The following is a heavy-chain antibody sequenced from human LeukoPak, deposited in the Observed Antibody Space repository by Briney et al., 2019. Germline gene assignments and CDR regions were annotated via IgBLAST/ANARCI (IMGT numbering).Heavy chain of an antibody. CDR2: ISYDGTYK. Sequence: GGSLRLSCAASGFRLSSHPMLWVPPAPGKGLEWVVDISYDGTYKYYADSVNGRFTISRDNSKNTLYLHMNSLRGDDTSVYYCARNPTEGDGHYYGRDVWGQGTTVTVSS. V-gene: IGHV3-30-3*01. CDR1: GFRLSSHP. CDR3: ARNPTEGDGHYYGRDV. J-gene: IGHJ6*02. D-gene: IGHD5-24*01.